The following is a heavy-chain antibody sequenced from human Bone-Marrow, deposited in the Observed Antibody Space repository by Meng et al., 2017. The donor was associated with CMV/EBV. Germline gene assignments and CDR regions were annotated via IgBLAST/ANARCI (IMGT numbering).Heavy chain of an antibody. CDR3: AKDRIFGEVGYFDY. CDR2: IWYDGSNK. D-gene: IGHD3-3*02. J-gene: IGHJ4*02. CDR1: GFTFSSYG. V-gene: IGHV3-33*06. Sequence: GGSLRLSCAASGFTFSSYGMHWVRQAPGKGLEWVAVIWYDGSNKYYADSVKGRFTISRDNSKNTLYLQMKSLRAEDTAVYYCAKDRIFGEVGYFDYWGQGTLVTVSS.